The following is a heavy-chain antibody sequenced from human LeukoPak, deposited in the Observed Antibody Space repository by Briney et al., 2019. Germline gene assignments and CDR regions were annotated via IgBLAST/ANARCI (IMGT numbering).Heavy chain of an antibody. CDR3: AKDQSTGVSAFDI. CDR2: ISYDGSNK. V-gene: IGHV3-30*18. CDR1: GFTFSSYG. Sequence: GGSLRLSCAASGFTFSSYGMHWVRQAPGKGLEWVAVISYDGSNKYYADSVKGRFTISRDNSKNTLYLQMNSLRAEDTAVYYCAKDQSTGVSAFDIWGQGTMVTVSS. J-gene: IGHJ3*02. D-gene: IGHD2-2*01.